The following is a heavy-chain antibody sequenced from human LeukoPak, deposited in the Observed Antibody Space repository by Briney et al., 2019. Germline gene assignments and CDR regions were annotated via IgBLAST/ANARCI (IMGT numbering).Heavy chain of an antibody. J-gene: IGHJ6*02. Sequence: GASVKVSCKASGYTFTGYYMHWVRQAPGQGLEWMGWINPNSGGTNYAQKFQGWVTMTRDTSISTAYMELSRLRSDDTAVYYCAREPATYWGSDYYYYGMDVWGQGTTVTVSS. D-gene: IGHD7-27*01. CDR1: GYTFTGYY. CDR3: AREPATYWGSDYYYYGMDV. V-gene: IGHV1-2*04. CDR2: INPNSGGT.